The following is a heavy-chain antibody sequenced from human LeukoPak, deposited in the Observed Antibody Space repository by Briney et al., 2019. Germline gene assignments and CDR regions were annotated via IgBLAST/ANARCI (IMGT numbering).Heavy chain of an antibody. Sequence: SETLSLTCTVSGGSISSYYWSWIRQPAGKGLEWIGRTYTSGSTNYNPSLKSRVTMSVDTSKNQFSLKLSSVTAADTAVYYCARDGYSSSWYDGYGMDVWGQGTTVTVSS. J-gene: IGHJ6*02. V-gene: IGHV4-4*07. CDR3: ARDGYSSSWYDGYGMDV. D-gene: IGHD6-13*01. CDR1: GGSISSYY. CDR2: TYTSGST.